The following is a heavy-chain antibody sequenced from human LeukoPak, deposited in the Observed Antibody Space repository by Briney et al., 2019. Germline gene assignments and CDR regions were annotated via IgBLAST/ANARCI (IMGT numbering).Heavy chain of an antibody. CDR2: IIPIFGTA. CDR3: ARVNDYGDYYLDY. Sequence: SVKVSCKASGGTFSSYAISWVRQAPGQGLEWMGGIIPIFGTANYAQKFPGRVTITTDESTSTAYMELSSLRSEDTAVYYCARVNDYGDYYLDYWGQGTLVTVPS. CDR1: GGTFSSYA. D-gene: IGHD4-17*01. J-gene: IGHJ4*02. V-gene: IGHV1-69*05.